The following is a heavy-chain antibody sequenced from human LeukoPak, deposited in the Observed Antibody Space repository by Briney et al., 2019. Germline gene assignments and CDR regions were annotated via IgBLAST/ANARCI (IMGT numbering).Heavy chain of an antibody. CDR3: AKFGLAGSGRYHDAFDI. CDR2: ISGSGGST. CDR1: GFSFSSYA. Sequence: GGSLRLSCAASGFSFSSYAMSWVRQAPGKGLEWVSGISGSGGSTYYADSVKGRFTFSRDNSKNTLYLQMNSLRAEDTAVYYCAKFGLAGSGRYHDAFDIWGQGTMVTVSS. V-gene: IGHV3-23*01. J-gene: IGHJ3*02. D-gene: IGHD3-10*01.